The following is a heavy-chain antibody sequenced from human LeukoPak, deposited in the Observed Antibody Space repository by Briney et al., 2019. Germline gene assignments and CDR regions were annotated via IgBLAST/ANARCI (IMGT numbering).Heavy chain of an antibody. CDR3: ARDRSNYYDSSGYHDAFDI. CDR1: GFTFTGYY. V-gene: IGHV1-2*04. D-gene: IGHD3-22*01. J-gene: IGHJ3*02. CDR2: INPNSGGT. Sequence: ASVKVSCKASGFTFTGYYMHWVRQAPGQGLEWMGWINPNSGGTNYAQKFQGWVTMTRDTSISTAYMELSRLRSDDTAVYYCARDRSNYYDSSGYHDAFDIWGQGTMVTVSS.